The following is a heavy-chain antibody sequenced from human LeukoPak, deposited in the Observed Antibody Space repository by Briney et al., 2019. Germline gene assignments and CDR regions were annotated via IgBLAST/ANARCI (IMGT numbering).Heavy chain of an antibody. CDR2: ISYDGSNT. D-gene: IGHD1-14*01. J-gene: IGHJ6*02. CDR1: GLTFSSYG. V-gene: IGHV3-30*03. CDR3: ATPTGLGYYYGMDV. Sequence: LTGRSLRLSCAASGLTFSSYGMHWVRQAPGKGLGWVAVISYDGSNTYYADSVKGRFTISRDNSKNTLYLQMNSLRAEDTAVYYCATPTGLGYYYGMDVWGQGTTVTVSS.